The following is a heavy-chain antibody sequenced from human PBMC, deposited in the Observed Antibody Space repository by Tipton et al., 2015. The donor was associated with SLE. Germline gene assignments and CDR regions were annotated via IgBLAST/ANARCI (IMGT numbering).Heavy chain of an antibody. CDR1: GYSISSGYY. V-gene: IGHV4-38-2*01. CDR2: IYSSGST. Sequence: TLSLTCAVSGYSISSGYYWGGIRPPPGKGRERIGSIYSSGSTYYNPSLKSRVTISVDTSKNQVSLKLSSVTAAATAVYYCAIQPTYYYGSGRGYWGQGTLVTVSS. D-gene: IGHD3-10*01. CDR3: AIQPTYYYGSGRGY. J-gene: IGHJ4*02.